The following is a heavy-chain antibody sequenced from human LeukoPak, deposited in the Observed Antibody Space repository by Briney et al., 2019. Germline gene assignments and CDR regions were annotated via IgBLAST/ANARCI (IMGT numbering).Heavy chain of an antibody. J-gene: IGHJ3*02. CDR3: ARRSVVTAINFDTFDI. D-gene: IGHD2-21*02. CDR2: IYSTGST. Sequence: PSETLSLTCTVSGGSISSYYWNWIRQLPGMGLEWIGYIYSTGSTNYNPSLRGRVIISLDTSKNQFSLELSSVTAADTALHYCARRSVVTAINFDTFDIWGQGTMVTVSS. V-gene: IGHV4-59*08. CDR1: GGSISSYY.